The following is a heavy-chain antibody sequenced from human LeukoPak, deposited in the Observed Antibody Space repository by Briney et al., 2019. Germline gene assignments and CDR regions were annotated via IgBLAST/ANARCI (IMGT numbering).Heavy chain of an antibody. CDR3: ARDQGENYDSSGYYPY. V-gene: IGHV3-11*06. Sequence: GGSLRPSCAASGFTFSDYYMSWIRQAPGKGLEWVSYISGSSSSTNYADSVKGRFTISRDNAKNSLYLQMNSLRAEDTAVYYCARDQGENYDSSGYYPYWGQGTLVTVSS. CDR2: ISGSSSST. CDR1: GFTFSDYY. J-gene: IGHJ4*02. D-gene: IGHD3-22*01.